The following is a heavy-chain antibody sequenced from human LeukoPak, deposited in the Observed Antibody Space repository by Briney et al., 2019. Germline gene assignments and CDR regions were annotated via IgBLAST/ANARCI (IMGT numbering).Heavy chain of an antibody. CDR3: ARPDSHLSAFDI. D-gene: IGHD2-21*01. J-gene: IGHJ3*02. Sequence: PPETLSLTCSVSGGSITTYYWSWIRQPPGKGLEWIAYISDSGSTKYRPSLRGRLSISMDKSKNTFSLKLNSVTAADTAVYYCARPDSHLSAFDIWGQGTKVTVS. CDR2: ISDSGST. CDR1: GGSITTYY. V-gene: IGHV4-59*08.